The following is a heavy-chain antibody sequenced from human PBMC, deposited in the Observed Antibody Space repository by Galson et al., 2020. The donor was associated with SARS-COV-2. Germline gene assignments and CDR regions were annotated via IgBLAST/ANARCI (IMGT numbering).Heavy chain of an antibody. Sequence: SVKVSCKASGYTFTEYYIHWVRQAPGQGLEWMGWINTKSGGPNYAQKFEGRVTMTRDTSITTAYMELSRLRADDTAVYYCASLRYYDVLTGYIVDVWGQGTMVTVSS. CDR2: INTKSGGP. CDR1: GYTFTEYY. D-gene: IGHD3-9*01. J-gene: IGHJ6*02. CDR3: ASLRYYDVLTGYIVDV. V-gene: IGHV1-2*02.